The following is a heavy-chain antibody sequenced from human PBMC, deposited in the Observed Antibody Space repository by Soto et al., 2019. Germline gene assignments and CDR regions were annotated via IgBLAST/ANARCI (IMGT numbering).Heavy chain of an antibody. V-gene: IGHV4-31*03. D-gene: IGHD3-16*02. CDR1: GGSISSGGYY. CDR2: IYYSGNT. Sequence: QVQLQESGPGLVKPSQTLSLTCTVSGGSISSGGYYWSWIRQHPGKGLEWIGYIYYSGNTYYNPSLKSRLTISVDTSKNQFSLNLSSVTAADTAVYYCARSFTYYDYVWGSYRPHYDAFDIWGQRTMVTVSS. CDR3: ARSFTYYDYVWGSYRPHYDAFDI. J-gene: IGHJ3*02.